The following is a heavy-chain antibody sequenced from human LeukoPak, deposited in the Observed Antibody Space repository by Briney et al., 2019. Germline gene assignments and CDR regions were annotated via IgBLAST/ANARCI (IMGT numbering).Heavy chain of an antibody. D-gene: IGHD4-17*01. V-gene: IGHV3-7*05. CDR3: ARGAYGDYPGV. CDR1: GFTFRYYW. Sequence: GGSLRLSCAASGFTFRYYWMNWVRQAPGKGLEWVANIKQDGSEKYYVDSVKGRFIISRDNAKNSLYLQNNSLRAEDTAVYYCARGAYGDYPGVWGQGTTVTVSS. J-gene: IGHJ6*02. CDR2: IKQDGSEK.